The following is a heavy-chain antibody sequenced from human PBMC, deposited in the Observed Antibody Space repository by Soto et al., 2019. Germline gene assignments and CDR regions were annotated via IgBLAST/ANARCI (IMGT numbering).Heavy chain of an antibody. Sequence: PGGSLRLSCEASGFTVSNTYMTWVRQAPGKGLEWVSGIYSGGGTYYADSVKGRFTISRDNSKNTLYLQMNSLRAEDTAVYYCAKPLNLEWLLPGFDYWGQGTLVTVSS. V-gene: IGHV3-53*01. CDR1: GFTVSNTY. CDR2: IYSGGGT. D-gene: IGHD3-3*01. CDR3: AKPLNLEWLLPGFDY. J-gene: IGHJ4*02.